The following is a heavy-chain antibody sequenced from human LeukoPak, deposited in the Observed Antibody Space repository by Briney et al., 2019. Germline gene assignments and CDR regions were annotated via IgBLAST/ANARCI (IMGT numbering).Heavy chain of an antibody. CDR2: ISRHNANT. D-gene: IGHD5-18*01. V-gene: IGHV1-18*01. J-gene: IGHJ4*02. Sequence: ASVKVSCKPSGYTFVSYGISWVRQAPGQGLEWMGWISRHNANTDYAQKFQGRVIMTKDTSTSTVYMELRSLRSDDTAVYYCARGPRIQPPRHDFDYWGQGTLVTVSS. CDR3: ARGPRIQPPRHDFDY. CDR1: GYTFVSYG.